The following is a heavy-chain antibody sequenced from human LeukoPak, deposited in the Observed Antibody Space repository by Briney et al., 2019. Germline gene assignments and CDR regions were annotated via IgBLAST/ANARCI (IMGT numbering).Heavy chain of an antibody. CDR3: ARRIAIFGDGNWFDF. V-gene: IGHV5-51*01. CDR1: GYSFTHYW. J-gene: IGHJ5*01. Sequence: ESLKISCKGFGYSFTHYWIGWVRQMPGKGLEWMGIIYPGDSETKYNPSFQGQVTISADESINTAYLQWSSLKASDTAMYYCARRIAIFGDGNWFDFWGQGTLVTVSS. D-gene: IGHD3-3*01. CDR2: IYPGDSET.